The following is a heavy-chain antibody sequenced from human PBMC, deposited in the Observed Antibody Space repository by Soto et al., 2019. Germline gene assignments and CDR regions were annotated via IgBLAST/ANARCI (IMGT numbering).Heavy chain of an antibody. D-gene: IGHD3-9*01. Sequence: QVQLVQSGAEVKKPGSSVKVSCKASGGTFSSYTISWVRQAPGQGLEWMGRIIPILGIANYAQKFQGRVTITADKSTSTGYMELSSLRSEDTAVYYCARSRDYGIVTGYYRYYFDYWGQETLVTVSS. V-gene: IGHV1-69*02. CDR3: ARSRDYGIVTGYYRYYFDY. J-gene: IGHJ4*02. CDR1: GGTFSSYT. CDR2: IIPILGIA.